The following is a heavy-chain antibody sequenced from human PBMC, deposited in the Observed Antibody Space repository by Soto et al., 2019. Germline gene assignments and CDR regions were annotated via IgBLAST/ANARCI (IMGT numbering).Heavy chain of an antibody. V-gene: IGHV1-69*13. Sequence: SVKVAYNAPGGTLSSYAISLVRQAPGQGLEWMGGIIPIFGTANYAQKFQGRVTITADESTSTAYMELSRLRSEDTAVYYCARGRYEFWSGHGYYYGMDVWGQGTTVTVSS. CDR3: ARGRYEFWSGHGYYYGMDV. CDR1: GGTLSSYA. J-gene: IGHJ6*02. CDR2: IIPIFGTA. D-gene: IGHD3-3*01.